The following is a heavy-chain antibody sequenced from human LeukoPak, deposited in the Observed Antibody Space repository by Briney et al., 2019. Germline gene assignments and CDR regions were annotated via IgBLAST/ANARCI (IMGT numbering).Heavy chain of an antibody. CDR2: IYYSGST. D-gene: IGHD3-10*01. Sequence: PSETLSLTCTVSGGSISSGGYYWSWIRQHPGKGLEWIGYIYYSGSTYYNPSLKSRVTISVDTSKNQFSLKLSSVTAADTAVYYCASLYYYGSGSWNSLDYWGQGTLVTVSS. J-gene: IGHJ4*02. CDR1: GGSISSGGYY. CDR3: ASLYYYGSGSWNSLDY. V-gene: IGHV4-31*03.